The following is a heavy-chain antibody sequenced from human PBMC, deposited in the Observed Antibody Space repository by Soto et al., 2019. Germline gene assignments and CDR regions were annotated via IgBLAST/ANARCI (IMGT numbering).Heavy chain of an antibody. CDR1: GYTFTSYG. Sequence: ASVKVSCKASGYTFTSYGISWVRQAPGQGLEWMGWISAYNGNTNYAQKLQGRVTMTTDTSTSTAYMELRSLRSDDTAVYYCARDLSDIVATGLFDYWGQGTLVTVSS. J-gene: IGHJ4*02. D-gene: IGHD5-12*01. CDR2: ISAYNGNT. CDR3: ARDLSDIVATGLFDY. V-gene: IGHV1-18*01.